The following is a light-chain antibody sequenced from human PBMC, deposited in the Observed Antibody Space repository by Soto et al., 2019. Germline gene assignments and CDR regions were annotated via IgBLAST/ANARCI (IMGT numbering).Light chain of an antibody. J-gene: IGKJ1*01. Sequence: AFQMTQSPSSLSASVGDRVTITCRASQYIRNDLGWYQQKPGKAPRLLIYAASILQSGVPSRFSGSGSGTDFTLTISSLQPEDFATYYCLQDYSFPWTFGQGTKVEIK. CDR2: AAS. CDR3: LQDYSFPWT. CDR1: QYIRND. V-gene: IGKV1-6*01.